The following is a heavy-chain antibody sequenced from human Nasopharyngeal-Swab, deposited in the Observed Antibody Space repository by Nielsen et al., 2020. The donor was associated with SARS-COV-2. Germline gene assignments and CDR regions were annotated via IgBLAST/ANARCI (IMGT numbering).Heavy chain of an antibody. CDR2: IHIDGSST. V-gene: IGHV3-74*01. CDR3: AREGLYDSSGYFDY. J-gene: IGHJ4*02. D-gene: IGHD3-22*01. CDR1: GFTFSSYW. Sequence: GESLKISCTASGFTFSSYWMHWVRQAPGKGLVWVSRIHIDGSSTSYGDSVKGRFTISRDNSKNTLYLQMNSLRAEDTAVYYCAREGLYDSSGYFDYWGQGTLVTVSS.